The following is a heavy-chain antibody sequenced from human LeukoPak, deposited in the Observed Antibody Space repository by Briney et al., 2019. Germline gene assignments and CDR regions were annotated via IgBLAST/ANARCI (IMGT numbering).Heavy chain of an antibody. CDR1: GGSISGYY. J-gene: IGHJ4*02. CDR2: INHSGST. CDR3: ARGLGDYDYVWGSYRYNCYFDY. D-gene: IGHD3-16*02. Sequence: SETLSLTCTVSGGSISGYYWSWIRQPPGKGLEWIGEINHSGSTNYNPSLKSRVTISVDTSKNQFSLKLSSVTAADTAVYYCARGLGDYDYVWGSYRYNCYFDYWGQGTLVTVSS. V-gene: IGHV4-34*01.